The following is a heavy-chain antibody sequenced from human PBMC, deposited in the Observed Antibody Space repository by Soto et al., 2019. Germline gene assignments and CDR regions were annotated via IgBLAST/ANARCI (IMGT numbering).Heavy chain of an antibody. V-gene: IGHV1-3*01. CDR2: INAGNGNT. Sequence: AASVKVSCKASGYTFTSYAMHWVRQAPGQRLEWMGWINAGNGNTKYSQKFQGRVTITRDTSASTAYMELSSLRSEDTAVYYCARVAESHYYGSGSLNYWGQGTLVTV. J-gene: IGHJ4*02. CDR1: GYTFTSYA. CDR3: ARVAESHYYGSGSLNY. D-gene: IGHD3-10*01.